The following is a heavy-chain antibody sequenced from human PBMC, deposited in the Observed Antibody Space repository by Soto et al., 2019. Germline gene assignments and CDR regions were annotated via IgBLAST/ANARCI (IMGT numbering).Heavy chain of an antibody. D-gene: IGHD2-15*01. CDR2: VHPYEGTT. CDR1: GFTFTSYP. V-gene: IGHV1-18*04. Sequence: ASVEVSCKTSGFTFTSYPFSWVRQAPGQGLEWLAWVHPYEGTTKVAHQFRDRLTVTTDTSAATVFMELTRLTSDDTAVYFCAREYYSTTTWIDYSGQGTLVTVSS. J-gene: IGHJ4*02. CDR3: AREYYSTTTWIDY.